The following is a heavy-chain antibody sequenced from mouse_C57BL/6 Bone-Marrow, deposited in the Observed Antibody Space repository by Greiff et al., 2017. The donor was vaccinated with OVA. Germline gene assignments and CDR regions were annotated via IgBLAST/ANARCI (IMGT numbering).Heavy chain of an antibody. CDR1: GYTFTDYY. Sequence: QVQLQQSGAELVRPGASVKLSCKASGYTFTDYYINWVKQRPGQGLEWIARLYPGSGNTYYNETFKGKATLTDNNSSSTAYMQLSSLTSEYSAVYFCARLDATVVGVDWYFDVWGTGTTVTVSS. CDR3: ARLDATVVGVDWYFDV. V-gene: IGHV1-76*01. J-gene: IGHJ1*03. D-gene: IGHD1-1*01. CDR2: LYPGSGNT.